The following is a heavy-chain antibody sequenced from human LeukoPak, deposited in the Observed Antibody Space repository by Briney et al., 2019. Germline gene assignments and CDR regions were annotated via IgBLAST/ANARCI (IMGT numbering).Heavy chain of an antibody. V-gene: IGHV1-69*13. Sequence: GASVTVSCTASGGTFSSYAISWVRQAPGQGLEWMGGIIPIFGTANYAQKFQGRVTITADESTSTAYMELSSLRSEDTAVYYCARARLHLPWFDPWGQGTLVTVSS. J-gene: IGHJ5*02. CDR1: GGTFSSYA. CDR3: ARARLHLPWFDP. CDR2: IIPIFGTA.